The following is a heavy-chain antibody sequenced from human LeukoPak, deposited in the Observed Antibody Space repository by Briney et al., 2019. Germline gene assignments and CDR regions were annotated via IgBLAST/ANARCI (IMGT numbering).Heavy chain of an antibody. D-gene: IGHD6-19*01. CDR2: TSWNSGSI. J-gene: IGHJ3*02. Sequence: PGGSLRLSCAASGFTFDDYAMHWVRQAPGKGLEWVSGTSWNSGSIGYADSVKGRFTISRDNAKNSLYLQMNSLRAEDTALYYCAKEDSSGWYSSAFDIWGQGTMVTVSS. CDR1: GFTFDDYA. CDR3: AKEDSSGWYSSAFDI. V-gene: IGHV3-9*01.